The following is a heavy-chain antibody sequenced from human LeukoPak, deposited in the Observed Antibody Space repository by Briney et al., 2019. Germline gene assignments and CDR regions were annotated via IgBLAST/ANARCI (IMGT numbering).Heavy chain of an antibody. CDR1: GASISSYY. Sequence: SETLSLTCTVSGASISSYYWSWIRQPPGKGLEWIGYIYYSGSTNYNPSLKSRVTISVDTSKNQFSLKLSSVTAADTAVYYCAREPLTASYYDSSGYFDYWGQGTLVTVSS. CDR3: AREPLTASYYDSSGYFDY. D-gene: IGHD3-22*01. CDR2: IYYSGST. V-gene: IGHV4-59*01. J-gene: IGHJ4*02.